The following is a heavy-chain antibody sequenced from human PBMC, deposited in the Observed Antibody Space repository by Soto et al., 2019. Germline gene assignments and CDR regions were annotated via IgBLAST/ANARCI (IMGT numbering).Heavy chain of an antibody. CDR3: AKVLYYYDSSGYYYPFDY. CDR2: ISGSGGST. D-gene: IGHD3-22*01. Sequence: GGSLRLSCAASGFTFSSYAMSWVRQAPGKGLEWVSAISGSGGSTYYADSVKGRFTISRDNSKNTLYLQMNSLRAEDTAVYYRAKVLYYYDSSGYYYPFDYWGQGTPVTVSS. V-gene: IGHV3-23*01. J-gene: IGHJ4*02. CDR1: GFTFSSYA.